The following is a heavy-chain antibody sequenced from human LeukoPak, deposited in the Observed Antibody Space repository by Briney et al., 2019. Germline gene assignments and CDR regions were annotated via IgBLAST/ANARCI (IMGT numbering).Heavy chain of an antibody. J-gene: IGHJ6*03. CDR2: ISSSSSYI. D-gene: IGHD3-10*01. Sequence: GGSLRLSCAASGFTFSSYSMNWVRQAPWKGLEWVSSISSSSSYIYYADSVKGRFTISRDNAKNSLYLQMNSLRAEDTAVYYCARDLPGGYMDVWGKGTTVTVSS. CDR1: GFTFSSYS. CDR3: ARDLPGGYMDV. V-gene: IGHV3-21*01.